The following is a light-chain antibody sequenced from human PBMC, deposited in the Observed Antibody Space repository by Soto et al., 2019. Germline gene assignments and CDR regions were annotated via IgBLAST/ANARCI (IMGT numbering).Light chain of an antibody. V-gene: IGKV1-33*01. CDR2: GAS. CDR3: QQYDTIQYT. CDR1: QDITTY. Sequence: DLQMTQSPSSLSASVGDRVTITCQASQDITTYLNWFQQKPGKAPKLLIYGASNLETGVPSRFSGRGSGTDFTFAISSLQPADIATYYCQQYDTIQYTFGQGTKLEIK. J-gene: IGKJ2*01.